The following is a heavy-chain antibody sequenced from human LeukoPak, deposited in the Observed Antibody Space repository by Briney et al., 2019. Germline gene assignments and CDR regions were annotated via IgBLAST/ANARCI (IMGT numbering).Heavy chain of an antibody. CDR1: GGSISSYQ. Sequence: SGTLSLTCTVSGGSISSYQWSWIRQPPGKGLEWIGYIYYSGSSNYNPSLKSRVTISVDTSKNQFSLKLSSVTAADTAVYYCARHYYDRPFDCWGQGTLVTVSS. D-gene: IGHD3-22*01. V-gene: IGHV4-59*08. CDR2: IYYSGSS. CDR3: ARHYYDRPFDC. J-gene: IGHJ4*02.